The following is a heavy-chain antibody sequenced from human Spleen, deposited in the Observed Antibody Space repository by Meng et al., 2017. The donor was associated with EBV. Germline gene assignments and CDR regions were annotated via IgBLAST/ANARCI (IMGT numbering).Heavy chain of an antibody. Sequence: QLHQVRADLGKRSEALALTCALYGESFWGYYWTLIRQPPGKGLEWISEINESGITNYNPSLKSRVTLSIDTSERHFSLNLSSVTAADTAVYYCARQSTYRLLDPWGKGTLVTVSS. CDR2: INESGIT. V-gene: IGHV4-34*01. D-gene: IGHD3-16*02. J-gene: IGHJ5*02. CDR3: ARQSTYRLLDP. CDR1: GESFWGYY.